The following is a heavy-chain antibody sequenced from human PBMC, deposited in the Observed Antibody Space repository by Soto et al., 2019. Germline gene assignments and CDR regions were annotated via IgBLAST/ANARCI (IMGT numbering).Heavy chain of an antibody. CDR2: ISSSSRLI. D-gene: IGHD6-19*01. CDR1: GFTFRTYS. J-gene: IGHJ4*02. CDR3: ARDLGAVAGSPFFDY. V-gene: IGHV3-48*02. Sequence: PGGSLRLSCAASGFTFRTYSMNWLRQAPGKGLEWVSYISSSSRLIYYADSVKGRFTISRDNAKNSLYLQMNSLRHEDTAVYYCARDLGAVAGSPFFDYWGQGTLVTVSS.